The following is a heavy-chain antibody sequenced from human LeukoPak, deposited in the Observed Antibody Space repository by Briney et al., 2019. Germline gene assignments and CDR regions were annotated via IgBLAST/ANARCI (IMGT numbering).Heavy chain of an antibody. Sequence: GGSLRLSCAASGCTFSSYSMNWVRQAPGKGLEGVSSISSSSSYIYYADSVKGRFAISRDNAKNSLYLQMNSLRAEDTAVYYCARDGGIAVAGPVAFDYWGQGTLVTVSS. CDR3: ARDGGIAVAGPVAFDY. V-gene: IGHV3-21*01. CDR2: ISSSSSYI. CDR1: GCTFSSYS. J-gene: IGHJ4*02. D-gene: IGHD6-19*01.